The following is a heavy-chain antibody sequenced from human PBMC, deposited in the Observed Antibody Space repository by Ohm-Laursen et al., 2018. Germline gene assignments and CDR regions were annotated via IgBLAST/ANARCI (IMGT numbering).Heavy chain of an antibody. V-gene: IGHV1-18*01. CDR1: GYTFTSYG. D-gene: IGHD6-19*01. CDR2: ISAYNGNT. CDR3: ARSSRKQWRYYYGMDV. Sequence: VSSVKVSCKASGYTFTSYGISWVRQAPGQGLEWMGWISAYNGNTNYAQKLQGRVTMTTDTFTSTAYMELRSLRSDDTAVYYCARSSRKQWRYYYGMDVWGQGTTVTVSS. J-gene: IGHJ6*02.